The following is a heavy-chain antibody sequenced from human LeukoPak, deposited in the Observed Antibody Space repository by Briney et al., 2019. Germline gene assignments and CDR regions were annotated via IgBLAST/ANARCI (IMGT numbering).Heavy chain of an antibody. J-gene: IGHJ4*02. CDR2: IYYSGST. CDR3: ARGGPYDSSGYYFMQFDY. V-gene: IGHV4-30-4*01. D-gene: IGHD3-22*01. Sequence: SQTLSLTCTVSGGSIGSGDYYWSWIRQPPGKGLEWIGYIYYSGSTYYNPSLKSRVTISVDTSKNQFSLKLSSVTAADTAVYYCARGGPYDSSGYYFMQFDYWGQGTLVTVSS. CDR1: GGSIGSGDYY.